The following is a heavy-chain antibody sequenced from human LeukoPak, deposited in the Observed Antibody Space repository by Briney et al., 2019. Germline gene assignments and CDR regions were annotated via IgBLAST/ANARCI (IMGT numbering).Heavy chain of an antibody. V-gene: IGHV3-30*02. D-gene: IGHD5-18*01. Sequence: GGSLRLSCEASGFTFSRHGMHWVRQAPGKGLEWVAFMRYDGSNRYFADSVKGRFTISRDNSINTLYLQMNSLKDDDTAVYYCAKTALRSIQVWDYWGQGTLVTVSS. CDR2: MRYDGSNR. CDR3: AKTALRSIQVWDY. CDR1: GFTFSRHG. J-gene: IGHJ4*02.